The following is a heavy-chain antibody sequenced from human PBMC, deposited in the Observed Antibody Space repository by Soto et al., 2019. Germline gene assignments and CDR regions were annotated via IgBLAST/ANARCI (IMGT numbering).Heavy chain of an antibody. CDR3: ASAYYGSGSYSYFYYYMDV. Sequence: GGSLRLSCAASGFTVSSNYMSWVRQAPGKGLEWVSDIYSGGRTYYAEAVECRLTISRANSKNTLYIQMNSLRSEDTAVYYCASAYYGSGSYSYFYYYMDVWGKGTTVTVSS. D-gene: IGHD3-10*01. CDR2: IYSGGRT. J-gene: IGHJ6*03. V-gene: IGHV3-53*01. CDR1: GFTVSSNY.